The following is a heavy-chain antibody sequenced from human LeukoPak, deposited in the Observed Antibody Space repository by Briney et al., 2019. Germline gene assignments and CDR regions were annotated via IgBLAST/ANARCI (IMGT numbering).Heavy chain of an antibody. CDR2: MNPNSGNT. CDR1: XXTFXXXD. D-gene: IGHD5-18*01. V-gene: IGHV1-8*03. J-gene: IGHJ4*02. CDR3: ARGMDSYGYDY. Sequence: SXXTFXXXDINWVRQATGQGLEWMGWMNPNSGNTGYAQKFQGRVTITRNTSISTAYMELSSLRSEDTAVYYCARGMDSYGYDYWGQGTLVTVSS.